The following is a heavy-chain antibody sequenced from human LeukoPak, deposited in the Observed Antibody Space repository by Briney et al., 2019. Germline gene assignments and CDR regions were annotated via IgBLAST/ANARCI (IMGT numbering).Heavy chain of an antibody. D-gene: IGHD3-10*01. V-gene: IGHV3-30-3*01. CDR2: ISYDGSNK. CDR1: GFTFSSYA. CDR3: ARDRSQITMVRGVIMVPYYFDH. J-gene: IGHJ4*02. Sequence: PGGSLRLSCAASGFTFSSYAMHWVRQAPGKGLEWVAVISYDGSNKYYADSVKGRFTISRDNSKNTLYLQMNSLRAEDTAVYYCARDRSQITMVRGVIMVPYYFDHWGQGTLVTVSS.